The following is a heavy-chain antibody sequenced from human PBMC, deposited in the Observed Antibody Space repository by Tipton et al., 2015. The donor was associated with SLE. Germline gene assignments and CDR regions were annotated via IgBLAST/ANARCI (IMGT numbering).Heavy chain of an antibody. CDR1: GFSISSSSYT. CDR2: IHYSGTT. V-gene: IGHV4-39*07. J-gene: IGHJ4*02. CDR3: ARTLRQTDDY. Sequence: TLSLTCTVSGFSISSSSYTWGWIRQPPGKGLEWIGTIHYSGTTYYNPSLRSRVTISVDTSKNQFSLKLSSVTAADTAIYYCARTLRQTDDYWGQGILVTVSS. D-gene: IGHD2-21*02.